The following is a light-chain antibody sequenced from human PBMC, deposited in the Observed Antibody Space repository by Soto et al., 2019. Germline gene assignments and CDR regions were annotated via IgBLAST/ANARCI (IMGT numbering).Light chain of an antibody. CDR1: QSVNSN. J-gene: IGKJ4*01. Sequence: EIVMTQSPATLSVSPGERATLSCRASQSVNSNLAWYRQKPGQAPRLLISDASTRATGLPARFSGSGPGTEFTLTISSLQSEDSGIYYCQQYNFWPPLTFGGGTKVEIK. V-gene: IGKV3-15*01. CDR2: DAS. CDR3: QQYNFWPPLT.